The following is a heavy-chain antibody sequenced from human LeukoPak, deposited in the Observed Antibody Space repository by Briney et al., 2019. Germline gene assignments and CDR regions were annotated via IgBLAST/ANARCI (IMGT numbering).Heavy chain of an antibody. D-gene: IGHD6-6*01. Sequence: PGGSLRLSCAASGFTFSIYSMNWVRQAPGKGLEWLSSITSSSNYIYYADSVKGRFTISRDNAKNTLYLQMNSLRAEDTAVYYCARDLQTSSVEFDCWGQGTLVTVSS. J-gene: IGHJ4*02. CDR1: GFTFSIYS. CDR3: ARDLQTSSVEFDC. CDR2: ITSSSNYI. V-gene: IGHV3-21*01.